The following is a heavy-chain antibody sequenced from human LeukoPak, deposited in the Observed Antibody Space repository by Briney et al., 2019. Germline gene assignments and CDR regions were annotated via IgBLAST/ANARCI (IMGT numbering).Heavy chain of an antibody. CDR2: ISSSSSYI. V-gene: IGHV3-21*01. Sequence: GGSPRLSRAASGFTFSSYSMNWVRQAPGKGLEWVSSISSSSSYIYYADSVKGRFTISRDNAKNSLHLQMNSLRAEDTAVYYCAAPIHCSSTSCQPDYWGQGTLVTVSS. D-gene: IGHD2-2*01. CDR3: AAPIHCSSTSCQPDY. CDR1: GFTFSSYS. J-gene: IGHJ4*02.